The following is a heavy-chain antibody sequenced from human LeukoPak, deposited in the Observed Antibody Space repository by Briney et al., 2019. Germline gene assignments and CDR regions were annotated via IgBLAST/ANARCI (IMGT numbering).Heavy chain of an antibody. CDR1: GGSFSGYY. D-gene: IGHD6-19*01. CDR3: ARTLTSASGWFGGYNWFDP. CDR2: INHSGST. V-gene: IGHV4-34*01. J-gene: IGHJ5*02. Sequence: ASETLFLTCAVYGGSFSGYYWSWIRQPPGKGLEWIGEINHSGSTNYNPSLKSRVTISVDTSKNQFSLKLSSVTAADTAVYYCARTLTSASGWFGGYNWFDPWGQGTLVTVSS.